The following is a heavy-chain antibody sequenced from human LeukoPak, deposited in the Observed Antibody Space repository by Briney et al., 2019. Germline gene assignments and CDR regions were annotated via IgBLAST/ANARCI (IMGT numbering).Heavy chain of an antibody. CDR1: GYTFTSYG. CDR3: ARGRGRGMNYYYYMDV. J-gene: IGHJ6*03. CDR2: MNPNSGNT. V-gene: IGHV1-8*01. D-gene: IGHD3-16*01. Sequence: GASVKVSCKASGYTFTSYGINWVRQATGQGLEWMGWMNPNSGNTGYAQKFQGRVTITRNTSISTAYMELSSLRSEDTAVYYCARGRGRGMNYYYYMDVWGKGTTVTVSS.